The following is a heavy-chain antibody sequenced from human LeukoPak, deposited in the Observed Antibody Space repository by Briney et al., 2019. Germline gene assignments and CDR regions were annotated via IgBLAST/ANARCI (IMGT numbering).Heavy chain of an antibody. CDR3: ARDGATRPIPLEWLSDNWFDP. D-gene: IGHD3-3*01. J-gene: IGHJ5*02. V-gene: IGHV3-48*01. CDR1: GFTFSSYS. CDR2: ISSSSSTI. Sequence: GGSLRLSWAASGFTFSSYSMNWVRQAPGKGLEWVSYISSSSSTIYYADSVKGRFTISRDNAKNSLYLQMNSLRAEDTAVYYCARDGATRPIPLEWLSDNWFDPWGQGTLVTVS.